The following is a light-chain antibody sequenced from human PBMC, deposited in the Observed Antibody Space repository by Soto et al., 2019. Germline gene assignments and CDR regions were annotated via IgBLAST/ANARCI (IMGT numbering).Light chain of an antibody. V-gene: IGLV2-23*01. CDR2: EGS. CDR1: SSDVGTYNL. CDR3: CSYAGTSTYV. J-gene: IGLJ1*01. Sequence: QSALTQPASVSGSPGQSITISCTGTSSDVGTYNLVSWYQQHPGKAPKLMIYEGSKRPSGISNRFSGSKSGYTASLTISGLQAEDEADYYCCSYAGTSTYVFGTGTKVTVL.